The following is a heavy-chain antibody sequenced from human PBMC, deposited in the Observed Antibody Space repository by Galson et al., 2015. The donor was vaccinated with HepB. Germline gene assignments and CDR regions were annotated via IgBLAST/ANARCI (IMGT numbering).Heavy chain of an antibody. Sequence: SVKVSCRASGDTFTSYCVHWWRRTTGQGLEWMGWIGPNSDNTGYAQKFQVRVSMTRNASISTDYMELSSRRSADTAVYYCARWRATAPPRGAFDIWGQGTLVTVSS. V-gene: IGHV1-8*02. D-gene: IGHD5-24*01. CDR1: GDTFTSYC. J-gene: IGHJ3*02. CDR2: IGPNSDNT. CDR3: ARWRATAPPRGAFDI.